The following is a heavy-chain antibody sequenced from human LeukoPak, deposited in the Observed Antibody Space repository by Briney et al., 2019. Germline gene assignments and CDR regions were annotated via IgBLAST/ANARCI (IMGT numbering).Heavy chain of an antibody. V-gene: IGHV1-46*01. CDR1: GYNFLRYY. Sequence: ASVTVSFQASGYNFLRYYMHGVRPPPGKGLEWMGIINSSDGSTSYAQKLQDRVTMTRDTSTSTVYMELSSLKSEDTAVYYCAREDVVLVDAVRYYYYGMDVWGQRTTVTVSS. CDR3: AREDVVLVDAVRYYYYGMDV. J-gene: IGHJ6*02. D-gene: IGHD2-8*01. CDR2: INSSDGST.